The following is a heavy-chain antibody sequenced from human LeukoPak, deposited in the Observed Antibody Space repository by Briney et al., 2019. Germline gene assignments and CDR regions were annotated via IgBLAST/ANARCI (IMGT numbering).Heavy chain of an antibody. CDR2: ISSNGGST. J-gene: IGHJ6*03. D-gene: IGHD5-18*01. V-gene: IGHV3-64*01. Sequence: GGSLRLSCAASGFTFSSSAMSWVRQAPGKGLEYVSAISSNGGSTYYANSVKGRFTISRDNSKNTLYLQMGSLRAEDMAVYYCARAGIQLWLGFYYYYYMDVWGKGTTVTVSS. CDR3: ARAGIQLWLGFYYYYYMDV. CDR1: GFTFSSSA.